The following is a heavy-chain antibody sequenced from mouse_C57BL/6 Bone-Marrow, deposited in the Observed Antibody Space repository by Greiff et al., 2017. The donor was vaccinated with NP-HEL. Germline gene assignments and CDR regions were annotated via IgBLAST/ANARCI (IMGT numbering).Heavy chain of an antibody. CDR2: IDPENGDT. CDR1: GFNIKDDY. V-gene: IGHV14-4*01. J-gene: IGHJ2*01. Sequence: EVQLQQSGAELVRPGASVKLSCTASGFNIKDDYMHWVKQRPEQGLEWIGWIDPENGDTEYAPKFQGTATLTADTSSNTAYLQLSSLTSEDTAVYYGTTPITTVVAPFWGQGTTLTVSS. CDR3: TTPITTVVAPF. D-gene: IGHD1-1*01.